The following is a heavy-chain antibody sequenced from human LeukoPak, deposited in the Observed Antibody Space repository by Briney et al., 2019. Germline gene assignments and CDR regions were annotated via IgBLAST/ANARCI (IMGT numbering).Heavy chain of an antibody. CDR2: ISWNSGSI. CDR3: AKSRDGYNLDY. J-gene: IGHJ4*02. D-gene: IGHD5-24*01. Sequence: GGSLRLSCAASGFTFDDYAMHWVRQAPGKGLEWVSGISWNSGSIGYADSVKGRFTISRDNAKNTLYLQMNSLRAEDTAVYYCAKSRDGYNLDYWGQGTLVTVSS. V-gene: IGHV3-9*01. CDR1: GFTFDDYA.